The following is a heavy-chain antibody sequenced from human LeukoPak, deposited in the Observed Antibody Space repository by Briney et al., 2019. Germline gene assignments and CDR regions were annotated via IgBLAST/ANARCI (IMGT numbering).Heavy chain of an antibody. CDR2: INHSGST. J-gene: IGHJ4*02. Sequence: PSETLSLTCAVYGGSFSGYYWSWIRQPPGKGLEWIGEINHSGSTNYNPSLKSRVTISVVTSKNQFSLKLSSVTAADTAVYYCARVGGPAYYFDYWGQGTLVTVSS. CDR1: GGSFSGYY. V-gene: IGHV4-34*01. CDR3: ARVGGPAYYFDY.